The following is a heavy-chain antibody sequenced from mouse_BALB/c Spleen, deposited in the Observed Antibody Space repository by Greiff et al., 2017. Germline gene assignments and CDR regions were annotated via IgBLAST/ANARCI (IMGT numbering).Heavy chain of an antibody. CDR3: ARDGSSWDFDY. D-gene: IGHD4-1*01. CDR1: GFTFSDYY. CDR2: ISDGGSYT. Sequence: EVMLVESGGGLVKPGGSLKLSCAASGFTFSDYYMYWVRQTPEKRLEWVATISDGGSYTYYPDSVKGRFTISRDNAKNNLYLQMSSLKSEDTAMYYCARDGSSWDFDYWGQGTTLTVSS. J-gene: IGHJ2*01. V-gene: IGHV5-4*02.